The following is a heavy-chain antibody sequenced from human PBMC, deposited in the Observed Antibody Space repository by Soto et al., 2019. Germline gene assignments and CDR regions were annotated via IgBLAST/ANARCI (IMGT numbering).Heavy chain of an antibody. CDR1: GFTFSSYD. CDR2: IGTAGDT. J-gene: IGHJ6*03. V-gene: IGHV3-13*01. D-gene: IGHD2-15*01. CDR3: ARGPWDCSGGSCYSFSYMDV. Sequence: GGSLRLSCAASGFTFSSYDMHWVRQATGKGLEWVSAIGTAGDTYYPGSVKGRFTISRENAKNSLYLQMNSLRAGDTAVYYCARGPWDCSGGSCYSFSYMDVWGKGTTVTVSS.